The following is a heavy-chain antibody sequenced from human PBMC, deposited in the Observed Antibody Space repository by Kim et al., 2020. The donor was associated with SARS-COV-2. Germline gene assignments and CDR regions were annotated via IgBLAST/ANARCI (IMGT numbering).Heavy chain of an antibody. Sequence: ASVKVSCKASGYTFTSYGISWVRQAPGQGLEWMGWISGYNGNTNYAQKLQGRVTMTTDTSTSTAYMELRSLRSDDTAVYYCAREGRVGIAAAGTGGTYYYYYGMDVWGQGTTVTVSS. V-gene: IGHV1-18*01. CDR2: ISGYNGNT. J-gene: IGHJ6*02. D-gene: IGHD6-13*01. CDR1: GYTFTSYG. CDR3: AREGRVGIAAAGTGGTYYYYYGMDV.